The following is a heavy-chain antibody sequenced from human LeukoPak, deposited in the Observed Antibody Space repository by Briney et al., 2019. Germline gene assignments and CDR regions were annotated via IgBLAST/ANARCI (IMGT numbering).Heavy chain of an antibody. CDR3: VRRLHTIEFDP. J-gene: IGHJ5*02. D-gene: IGHD2-21*02. Sequence: ASVKVSCKASGYTFTGYDIKWVRQATGQGLEWVGWMNPYSGNTGYAKKFQGRVTMTRDTSTTTAYMELSRLTSEDTAVYYCVRRLHTIEFDPWGQGTLVTVSS. CDR2: MNPYSGNT. CDR1: GYTFTGYD. V-gene: IGHV1-8*01.